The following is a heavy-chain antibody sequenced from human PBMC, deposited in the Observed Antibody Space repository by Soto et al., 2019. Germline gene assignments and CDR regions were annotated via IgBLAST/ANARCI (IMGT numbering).Heavy chain of an antibody. CDR2: IYYSGNT. D-gene: IGHD5-18*01. J-gene: IGHJ6*02. Sequence: PSETLSLTCSVSGGSIRSGGYYWSWVRQNPRRGLEWIGNIYYSGNTYYNPSLKSRLTISVDTPKNQFSLNLSSVTAADTAVYYCARDXLMATAGTARHYFGLDVWGQGTTVTVSS. CDR1: GGSIRSGGYY. V-gene: IGHV4-31*03. CDR3: ARDXLMATAGTARHYFGLDV.